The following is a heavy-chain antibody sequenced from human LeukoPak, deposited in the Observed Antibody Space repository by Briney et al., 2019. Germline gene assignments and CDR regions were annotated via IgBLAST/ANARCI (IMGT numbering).Heavy chain of an antibody. J-gene: IGHJ4*02. Sequence: GGSLRLSCAASGFTFSSYSMNWVRQAPRKGLEWVSSISSSSSYIYYADSVKGRFTTSRDNAKNSLYLQMNSLRAEDTAVYYCAREYCSGGSCYLADYWGRGTLVTVPS. D-gene: IGHD2-15*01. CDR3: AREYCSGGSCYLADY. V-gene: IGHV3-21*01. CDR1: GFTFSSYS. CDR2: ISSSSSYI.